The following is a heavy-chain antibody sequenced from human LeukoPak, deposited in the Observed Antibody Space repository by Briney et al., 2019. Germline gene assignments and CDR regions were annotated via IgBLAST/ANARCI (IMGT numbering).Heavy chain of an antibody. D-gene: IGHD3-9*01. CDR3: AREDYDILTGRLRPGYDY. Sequence: ASVKVSCKASGYTFTSYYMHWVRQAPGQGLEWMGWISAYNGNTNYAQKLQGRVTMTTDTSTSTAYMELRSLRSDDTAVYYCAREDYDILTGRLRPGYDYWGQGTLVTVSS. CDR1: GYTFTSYY. J-gene: IGHJ4*02. CDR2: ISAYNGNT. V-gene: IGHV1-18*04.